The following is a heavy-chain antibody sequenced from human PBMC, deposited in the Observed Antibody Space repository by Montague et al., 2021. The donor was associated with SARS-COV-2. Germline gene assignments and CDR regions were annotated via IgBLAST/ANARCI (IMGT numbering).Heavy chain of an antibody. CDR1: GFTFSSYG. D-gene: IGHD1-7*01. Sequence: SMRLSCAASGFTFSSYGMHWVRQAPGKGLEWVAVIWYDGSNKYYADSVKGRFTISRDNSKNALYLQMNSLRAEDTAVYYCARDPPSNWNYDQGLDYWGQGTLVTVSS. J-gene: IGHJ4*02. CDR3: ARDPPSNWNYDQGLDY. V-gene: IGHV3-33*01. CDR2: IWYDGSNK.